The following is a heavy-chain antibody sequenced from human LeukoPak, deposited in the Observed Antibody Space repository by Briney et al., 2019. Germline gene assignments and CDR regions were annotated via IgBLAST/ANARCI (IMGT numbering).Heavy chain of an antibody. D-gene: IGHD3-22*01. Sequence: SETLSLTCTVSGGSISNSSSYWGWIRQPPGRGLEWIGSIYYSGSTYNNPSLKSRVTISVDTSKNQFSLKLSSVTAADTAVYYCARGISDSSGYYYYWGQGTLVTVSS. CDR1: GGSISNSSSY. V-gene: IGHV4-39*07. CDR2: IYYSGST. CDR3: ARGISDSSGYYYY. J-gene: IGHJ4*02.